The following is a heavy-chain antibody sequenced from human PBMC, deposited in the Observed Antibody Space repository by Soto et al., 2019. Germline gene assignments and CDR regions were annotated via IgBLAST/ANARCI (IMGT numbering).Heavy chain of an antibody. CDR2: ISGSGGTT. CDR1: GFTFSSYA. CDR3: AKTANGWFSAFEI. J-gene: IGHJ3*02. V-gene: IGHV3-23*01. D-gene: IGHD6-19*01. Sequence: EVQLLESGGGLVQPGGSLRLSCAASGFTFSSYAMSWVRQAPGKGLEWVSAISGSGGTTYYADSVKGRFTFSRDHSKNTLYLQMNSLRAEDTAVYYCAKTANGWFSAFEIWGQGTMVTVSS.